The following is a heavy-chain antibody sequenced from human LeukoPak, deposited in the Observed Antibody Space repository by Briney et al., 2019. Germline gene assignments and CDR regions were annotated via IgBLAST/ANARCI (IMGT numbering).Heavy chain of an antibody. J-gene: IGHJ6*02. CDR2: IYYSGST. D-gene: IGHD3-3*01. CDR3: ARNLYDFWSGYGMDI. CDR1: GGSISSYY. Sequence: SETLSLTCTVSGGSISSYYWSWIRQPPGKGLEWIGYIYYSGSTNYNPSLKSRVTISVDTSKNQFSLKLSSVTAADTAVYYCARNLYDFWSGYGMDIWGQGTTVTVSS. V-gene: IGHV4-59*01.